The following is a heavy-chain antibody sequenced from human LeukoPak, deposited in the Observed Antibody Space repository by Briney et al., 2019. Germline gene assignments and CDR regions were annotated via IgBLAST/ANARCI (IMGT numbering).Heavy chain of an antibody. CDR1: AYTFKNYY. CDR2: ISLSAGSI. Sequence: GASVKVSCKASAYTFKNYYMHWVRQAPGQGLEWMGRISLSAGSISYAQKFRGSLTISRDTSTSTVYMELGSLRSEDTAVCYCAKDAGDKSNYYGLDVWGQGTTVTVSS. V-gene: IGHV1-46*02. J-gene: IGHJ6*02. CDR3: AKDAGDKSNYYGLDV. D-gene: IGHD1-26*01.